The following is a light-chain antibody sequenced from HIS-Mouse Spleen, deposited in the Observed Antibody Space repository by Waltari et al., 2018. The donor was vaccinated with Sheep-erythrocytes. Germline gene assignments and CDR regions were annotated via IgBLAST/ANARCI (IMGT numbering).Light chain of an antibody. J-gene: IGLJ3*02. V-gene: IGLV2-8*01. CDR3: SSYAGSNNWV. Sequence: QSALTQPPSASGSPGQSVTISCTGTSSDVGGYNYVSWYQQHPGNAPQLMIYEVSKRPSGVPDRVSGSKSGNTASLTVSGLQAEDEADYYCSSYAGSNNWVFGGGTKLTVL. CDR2: EVS. CDR1: SSDVGGYNY.